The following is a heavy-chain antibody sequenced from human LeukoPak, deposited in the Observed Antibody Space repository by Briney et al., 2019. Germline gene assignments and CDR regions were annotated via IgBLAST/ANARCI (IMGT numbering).Heavy chain of an antibody. CDR2: IYYSGST. D-gene: IGHD5-12*01. Sequence: SETLSLTCAVYGGSFSGYYWSWIRQPPGKGLEWIGSIYYSGSTYYNPSLKSRVTISVDTSKNQFSLKLSSVTAADTAMYYCARVSGYDWESFYDYWGQGSLVTVSS. CDR1: GGSFSGYY. CDR3: ARVSGYDWESFYDY. V-gene: IGHV4-34*01. J-gene: IGHJ4*02.